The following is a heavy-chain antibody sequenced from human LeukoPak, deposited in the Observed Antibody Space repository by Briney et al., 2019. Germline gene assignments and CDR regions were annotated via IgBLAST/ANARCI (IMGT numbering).Heavy chain of an antibody. D-gene: IGHD6-6*01. CDR2: ISSSSSYI. J-gene: IGHJ3*02. CDR3: ARAEYRPPIAAYDAFDI. V-gene: IGHV3-21*01. CDR1: GFTFSSYS. Sequence: SGGSLRLSCAASGFTFSSYSMNWVRQAPGKGLEWVSSISSSSSYIYYADSVKGRFTISRDNAKNSLYLQMNSLRAEDTAVYYCARAEYRPPIAAYDAFDIWGQGTMVTVSS.